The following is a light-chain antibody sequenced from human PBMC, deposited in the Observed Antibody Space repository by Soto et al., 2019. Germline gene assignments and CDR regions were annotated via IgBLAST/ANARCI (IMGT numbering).Light chain of an antibody. J-gene: IGKJ1*01. CDR2: DAS. CDR1: QSISSW. CDR3: QQYNSYSVT. V-gene: IGKV1-5*01. Sequence: DIQMTQSPSTLSASVGDRVTITCRASQSISSWLAWYQQKPGKAPKFLVYDASNLESGVPSRFSGSGSGTEFTLTISSLQPDDFATYYCQQYNSYSVTFGQGTKV.